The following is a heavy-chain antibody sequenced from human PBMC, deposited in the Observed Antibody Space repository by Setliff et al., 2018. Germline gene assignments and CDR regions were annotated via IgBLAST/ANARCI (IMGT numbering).Heavy chain of an antibody. CDR1: GYSISSGYY. CDR3: ARHGLQFLECLSAFDY. Sequence: SETLSLTCAVSGYSISSGYYWGWIRQPPGKGLEWIGNIYHSGSTYYNPSLKSRVTISVDTSKNQFSLKLTSVTAADTAVYYCARHGLQFLECLSAFDYWGQGTLVTVSS. CDR2: IYHSGST. J-gene: IGHJ4*02. V-gene: IGHV4-38-2*01. D-gene: IGHD3-3*01.